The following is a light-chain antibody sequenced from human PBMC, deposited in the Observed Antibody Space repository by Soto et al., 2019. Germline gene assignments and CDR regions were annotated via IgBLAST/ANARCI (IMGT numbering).Light chain of an antibody. CDR1: QSVSSSY. J-gene: IGKJ1*01. Sequence: EIVLTQSPGTPSLSPGERATLSCRAIQSVSSSYLAWYQQKPGQAPRLLIYGASSRATGIPDRFSGSGSGTDFTLTVSRLEPEDFAVYYCQQYGSSPTRTFGQGTKVDI. CDR2: GAS. CDR3: QQYGSSPTRT. V-gene: IGKV3-20*01.